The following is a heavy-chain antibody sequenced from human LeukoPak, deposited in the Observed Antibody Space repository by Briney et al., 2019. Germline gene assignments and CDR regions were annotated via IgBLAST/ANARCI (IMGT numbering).Heavy chain of an antibody. Sequence: GGSLRLSCTASGFTFSSYAMSWVRQAPGKGLEWVSAIYKGRFTISRDRSKNTLYLQMNSLRAEDTAVYYCAKDPVQYQLLGGMDVWGQGTTVTVSS. D-gene: IGHD2-2*01. CDR2: IY. CDR3: AKDPVQYQLLGGMDV. J-gene: IGHJ6*02. V-gene: IGHV3-23*05. CDR1: GFTFSSYA.